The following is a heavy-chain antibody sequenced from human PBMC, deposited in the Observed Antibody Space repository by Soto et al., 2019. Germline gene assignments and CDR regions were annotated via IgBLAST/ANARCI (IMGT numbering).Heavy chain of an antibody. J-gene: IGHJ4*02. CDR2: ISSSGSTI. D-gene: IGHD3-9*01. V-gene: IGHV3-48*03. Sequence: PGGSLRLSCAASGFTFSSYEMNWVRQAPGKGLERVSYISSSGSTIYYADSVKGRFTISRDNAKNSLYLQMNSLRAEDTAVYYCARTPTILTGYYPHPSYYFDYWGQGTLVTVSS. CDR3: ARTPTILTGYYPHPSYYFDY. CDR1: GFTFSSYE.